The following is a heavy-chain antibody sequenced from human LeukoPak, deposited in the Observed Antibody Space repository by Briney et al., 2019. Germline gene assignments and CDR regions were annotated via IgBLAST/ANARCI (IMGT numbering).Heavy chain of an antibody. D-gene: IGHD3-22*01. CDR3: AGGAVDSSLGGYFDY. Sequence: SVKVSCKASGGTFSSYAISLVRQAPGQGLEWMGGIIPIFGTANYAQKFQGRVTITTDEPTSTAYMELSSLRSEDTAVYYCAGGAVDSSLGGYFDYWGQGTLVTVSS. J-gene: IGHJ4*02. CDR1: GGTFSSYA. V-gene: IGHV1-69*05. CDR2: IIPIFGTA.